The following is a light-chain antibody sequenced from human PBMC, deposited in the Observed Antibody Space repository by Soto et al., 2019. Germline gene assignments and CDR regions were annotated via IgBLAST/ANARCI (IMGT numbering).Light chain of an antibody. Sequence: QSALTQPASVSGSPGQSITISCTGTSTDVGAYDFVSWYQQHPGKDPKLMIFDVSNRPSGVSNRFSGSKSGNTASLTISGLQAEDEADYYCSSYTRSNTYVFGGGTKLTVL. CDR3: SSYTRSNTYV. CDR1: STDVGAYDF. V-gene: IGLV2-14*01. J-gene: IGLJ1*01. CDR2: DVS.